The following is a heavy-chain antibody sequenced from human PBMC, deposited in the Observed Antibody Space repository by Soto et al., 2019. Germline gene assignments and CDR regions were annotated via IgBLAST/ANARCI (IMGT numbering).Heavy chain of an antibody. V-gene: IGHV3-33*01. J-gene: IGHJ4*02. CDR2: IWYDGSNK. D-gene: IGHD5-18*01. Sequence: QVQLVESGGGVVQPGRSLRLSCAASGFTFSSYGMHWVRQAPGKGLAWVAVIWYDGSNKYYADSVKGRFTISRDNSKNTLYLQMNSLRAEDTAVYYCARSKGFAMVVDYWGQGTLVTVSS. CDR1: GFTFSSYG. CDR3: ARSKGFAMVVDY.